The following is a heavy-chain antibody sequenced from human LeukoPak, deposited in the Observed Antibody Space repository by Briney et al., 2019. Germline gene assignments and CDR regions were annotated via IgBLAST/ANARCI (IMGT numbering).Heavy chain of an antibody. CDR1: GFSFKDYW. CDR2: ITPDGSGK. CDR3: ARDRAAKARVGGMDV. Sequence: GGSLRLSCAASGFSFKDYWMSWVRQAPGKGLEWVADITPDGSGKTYVDSVKGRFTISGDNAKNSLYLQMNSLRADDTAIYYCARDRAAKARVGGMDVWGQGTTVIVSS. V-gene: IGHV3-7*01. D-gene: IGHD6-13*01. J-gene: IGHJ6*02.